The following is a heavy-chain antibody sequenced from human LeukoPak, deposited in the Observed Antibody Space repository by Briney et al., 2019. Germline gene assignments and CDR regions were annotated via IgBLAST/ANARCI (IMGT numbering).Heavy chain of an antibody. J-gene: IGHJ4*02. V-gene: IGHV4-39*01. CDR3: ARRSSNPVGAIDY. CDR2: FTYGGGT. CDR1: GGSISNSNYY. D-gene: IGHD1-26*01. Sequence: PSETLSLTCTVSGGSISNSNYYWGWIRQPPGKGLEWIGSFTYGGGTYYNPSLKSRVTISVDTSKNQFSLKVTSVTAAGTAVYYCARRSSNPVGAIDYWGQGTLVIVSS.